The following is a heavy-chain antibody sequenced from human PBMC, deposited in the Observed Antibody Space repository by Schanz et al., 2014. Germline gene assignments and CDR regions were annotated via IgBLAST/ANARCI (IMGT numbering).Heavy chain of an antibody. CDR1: GYTFTSYG. J-gene: IGHJ6*02. D-gene: IGHD3-10*01. V-gene: IGHV1-18*01. CDR2: ISAYTNNT. CDR3: ARAKRFGDMDV. Sequence: QVQLVQSGAEVKKPGASVKVSCKASGYTFTSYGLNWVRQAPGQGLEWMGWISAYTNNTNYSQKVQGRVTMTTDTSTGTAYMELRSLRTDDTAMYYCARAKRFGDMDVWGQGTTVTVSS.